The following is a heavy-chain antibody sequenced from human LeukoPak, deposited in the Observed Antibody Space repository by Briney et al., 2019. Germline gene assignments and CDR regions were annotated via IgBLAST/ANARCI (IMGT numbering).Heavy chain of an antibody. Sequence: GASLRLACAASGFTFSSYWMHWVRQAPGQGLVLGSRINSCGSRTSYADSVKGRFTISRDNAKNTLYLQMNSLRGEDTAVYYCARDLIRRGQGTLVTVSS. CDR1: GFTFSSYW. CDR3: ARDLIR. J-gene: IGHJ4*02. CDR2: INSCGSRT. V-gene: IGHV3-74*01. D-gene: IGHD3-3*02.